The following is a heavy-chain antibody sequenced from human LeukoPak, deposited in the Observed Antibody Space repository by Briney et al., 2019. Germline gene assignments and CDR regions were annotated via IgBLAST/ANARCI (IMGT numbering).Heavy chain of an antibody. CDR2: IYTSGST. CDR1: GGSISSYY. CDR3: AREGIGRWLQFCDY. Sequence: SETLSLTCTVSGGSISSYYWSWIRQPAGKGLEWIGRIYTSGSTNYDPSLKSRVTMSVDTSKNQFSLKLSSVTAADTAVYYCAREGIGRWLQFCDYWGQGTLVTVSS. D-gene: IGHD5-24*01. J-gene: IGHJ4*02. V-gene: IGHV4-4*07.